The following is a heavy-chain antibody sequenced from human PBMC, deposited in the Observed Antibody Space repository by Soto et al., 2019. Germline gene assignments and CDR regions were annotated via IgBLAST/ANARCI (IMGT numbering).Heavy chain of an antibody. J-gene: IGHJ4*02. D-gene: IGHD3-22*01. Sequence: LRLSCAASGFTFSSYAMSWVRQAPGKGLEWVSAISGSGGSTYYADSVKGRFTISRDNSKNTLYLQMNSLRAEDTAVYYCAKTRITMIVVVISYYFDYWGQGTLVTVSS. CDR2: ISGSGGST. CDR3: AKTRITMIVVVISYYFDY. V-gene: IGHV3-23*01. CDR1: GFTFSSYA.